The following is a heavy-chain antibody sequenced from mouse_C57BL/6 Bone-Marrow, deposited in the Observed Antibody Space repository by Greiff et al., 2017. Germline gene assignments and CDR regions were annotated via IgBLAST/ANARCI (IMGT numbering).Heavy chain of an antibody. CDR1: GYTFTSYW. D-gene: IGHD1-1*01. V-gene: IGHV1-7*01. CDR3: ARSYYYGSRYFDV. Sequence: QVQLKQSGAELAKPGASVKLSCKASGYTFTSYWMHWVKQRPGQGLEWIGYINPSSGYTKYNQKFKDKATLTADKSSSTAYMQLISLTYEDSAVYYCARSYYYGSRYFDVWGTGTTVTVSS. CDR2: INPSSGYT. J-gene: IGHJ1*03.